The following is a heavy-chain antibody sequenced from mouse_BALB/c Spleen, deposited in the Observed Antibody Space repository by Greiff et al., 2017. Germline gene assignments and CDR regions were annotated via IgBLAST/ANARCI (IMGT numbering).Heavy chain of an antibody. CDR2: ISNGGGST. CDR1: GFTFSSYT. V-gene: IGHV5-12-2*01. Sequence: EVQRVESGGGLVQPGGSLKLSCAASGFTFSSYTMSWVRQTPEKRLEWVAYISNGGGSTYYPDTVKGRFTISRDNAKNTLYLQMSSLKSEDTAMYYCARHRNYGYDIYAMDYWGQGTSVTVSS. J-gene: IGHJ4*01. CDR3: ARHRNYGYDIYAMDY. D-gene: IGHD2-2*01.